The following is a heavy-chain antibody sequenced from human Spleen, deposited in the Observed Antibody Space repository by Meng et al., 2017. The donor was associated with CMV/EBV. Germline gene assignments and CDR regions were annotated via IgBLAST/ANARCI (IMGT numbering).Heavy chain of an antibody. V-gene: IGHV3-13*01. Sequence: GESLKISCAASGFTFSNYDMHWVRQATGKGLEWVSAIGIARDTYYSDSVKGRFTISRENARNSLYLQMNSLRAEDTAVYYCAREKYYDFWGGYSLHYYYGMDVWGQGTTVTVSS. D-gene: IGHD3-3*01. CDR2: IGIARDT. CDR1: GFTFSNYD. J-gene: IGHJ6*02. CDR3: AREKYYDFWGGYSLHYYYGMDV.